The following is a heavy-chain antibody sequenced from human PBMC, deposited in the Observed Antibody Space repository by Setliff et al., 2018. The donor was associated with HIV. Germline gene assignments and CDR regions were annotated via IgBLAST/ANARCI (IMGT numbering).Heavy chain of an antibody. D-gene: IGHD6-13*01. CDR2: IYTSRGT. CDR1: GGSISGYH. J-gene: IGHJ4*02. CDR3: ARSPSYRSSWEYYFDY. Sequence: SETLSLTCTVSGGSISGYHWNWLRQTPGKGLEWIGYIYTSRGTNYNHSLRTRVIISVDTSNQFSLKLSSVTAAGAAVYYCARSPSYRSSWEYYFDYWGQGILVTVSS. V-gene: IGHV4-4*09.